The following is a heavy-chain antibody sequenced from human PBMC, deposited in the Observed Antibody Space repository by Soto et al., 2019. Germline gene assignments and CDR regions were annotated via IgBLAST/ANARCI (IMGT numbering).Heavy chain of an antibody. J-gene: IGHJ4*02. CDR3: VRHGKRDLLFDY. CDR1: GDYASSDTYH. Sequence: QVQLQESGPGLVKPSETLSLTCTVSGDYASSDTYHWGWIRQPPGKGPEWIASIYYSGTTYFNSSLRARVAISVDTSKNQFSLRLSSVTAADTAVYYCVRHGKRDLLFDYWGQGTLVTVSS. D-gene: IGHD1-26*01. CDR2: IYYSGTT. V-gene: IGHV4-39*01.